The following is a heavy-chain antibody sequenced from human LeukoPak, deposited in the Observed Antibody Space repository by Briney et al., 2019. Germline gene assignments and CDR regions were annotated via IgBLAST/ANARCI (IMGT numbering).Heavy chain of an antibody. V-gene: IGHV1-46*01. Sequence: GASVKVSCKASGYTFSDYYIHWVRQAPGQGLEWMGMINPSGGSTSYAQKFQGRVTMTRDTSTSTVYMDLNSLRSEDTGVYFCARSIRGCSSTPCYEDYWGQGTLVTVSS. CDR3: ARSIRGCSSTPCYEDY. D-gene: IGHD2-2*01. J-gene: IGHJ4*02. CDR2: INPSGGST. CDR1: GYTFSDYY.